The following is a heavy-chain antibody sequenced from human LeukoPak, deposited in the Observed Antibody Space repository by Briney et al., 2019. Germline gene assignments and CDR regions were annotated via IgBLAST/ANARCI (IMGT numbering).Heavy chain of an antibody. CDR3: AREERYNWNDGDAFDI. J-gene: IGHJ3*02. D-gene: IGHD1-1*01. CDR2: INPSGGST. V-gene: IGHV1-46*01. Sequence: ASVKVSCKASGYTCTSYYMHWVRQGPGQGLEWMGIINPSGGSTSYAQKFQGRVTMTRDTSTSTVYMELSSLSSEDTAVYYCAREERYNWNDGDAFDIWGQGTMVTVSS. CDR1: GYTCTSYY.